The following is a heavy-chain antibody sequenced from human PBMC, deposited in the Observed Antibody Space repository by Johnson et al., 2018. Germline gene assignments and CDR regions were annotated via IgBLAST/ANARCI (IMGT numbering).Heavy chain of an antibody. V-gene: IGHV3-7*01. CDR1: GFTFSSYW. D-gene: IGHD3-10*01. CDR2: IKEDGREK. Sequence: VQLQESGGGWVQPGGSLKLSCSASGFTFSSYWMNWVSQAPGKGLEWVANIKEDGREKYYVDSVKGRVTISRDNDKTSLYLQRNSQRDEDTAVYYCARDDRSMSRGVPESWGQGTLVTVSS. J-gene: IGHJ5*02. CDR3: ARDDRSMSRGVPES.